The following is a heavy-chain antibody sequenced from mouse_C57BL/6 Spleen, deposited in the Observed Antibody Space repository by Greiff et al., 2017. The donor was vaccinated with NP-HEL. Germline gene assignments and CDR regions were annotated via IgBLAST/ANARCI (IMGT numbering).Heavy chain of an antibody. J-gene: IGHJ3*01. Sequence: VHVKQSGPELVKPGASVKMSCKASGYTFTDYNMHWVKQSHGKSLEWIGYINPNNGGTSYNQKFKGKATLTVNKSSSTAYMELRSLTSEDSAVYYCARWDRDYEGFAYWGQGTLVTVSA. D-gene: IGHD2-4*01. CDR1: GYTFTDYN. CDR2: INPNNGGT. CDR3: ARWDRDYEGFAY. V-gene: IGHV1-22*01.